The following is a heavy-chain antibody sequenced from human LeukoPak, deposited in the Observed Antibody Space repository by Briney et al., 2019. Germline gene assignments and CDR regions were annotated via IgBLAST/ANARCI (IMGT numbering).Heavy chain of an antibody. J-gene: IGHJ4*02. D-gene: IGHD6-25*01. CDR2: IWPDGSKK. CDR1: GFTFSTYA. V-gene: IGHV3-30*02. Sequence: GGSLRLSCAAFGFTFSTYAMHWVRQAPGKGLEWVAFIWPDGSKKYYADSVKGRFAISRENSKNTVYLQMNDLRPEETALYFCAKISSSAESNFDYWGEGTLLTASS. CDR3: AKISSSAESNFDY.